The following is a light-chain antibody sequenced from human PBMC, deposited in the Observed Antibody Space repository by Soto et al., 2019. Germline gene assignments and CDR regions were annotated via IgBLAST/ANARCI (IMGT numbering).Light chain of an antibody. CDR1: QSVSSSY. Sequence: EVVLTQSPRTLSLSPGERATLSCRASQSVSSSYLAWYQQKPGQAPRLLIYGASSRATGIPDRFSGSGSGTDFTLTISRLEPEDFAVYYCQQRSNWPPTFGQGTRLEIK. CDR3: QQRSNWPPT. CDR2: GAS. V-gene: IGKV3D-20*02. J-gene: IGKJ5*01.